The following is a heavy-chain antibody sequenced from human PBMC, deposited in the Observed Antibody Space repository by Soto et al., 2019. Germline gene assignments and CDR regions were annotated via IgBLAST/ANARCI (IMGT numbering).Heavy chain of an antibody. Sequence: SETLSLTCTVSGGSISDGYYWTWIRQHPGKGLEWIGSVSDSGSTSYNTSLKSRLTISVDTSKNQFSLNLRSVTAAGTAVYYCARRDRSGFSYWLDTWGQGALVTVSS. J-gene: IGHJ5*02. CDR3: ARRDRSGFSYWLDT. CDR2: VSDSGST. D-gene: IGHD3-22*01. V-gene: IGHV4-31*03. CDR1: GGSISDGYY.